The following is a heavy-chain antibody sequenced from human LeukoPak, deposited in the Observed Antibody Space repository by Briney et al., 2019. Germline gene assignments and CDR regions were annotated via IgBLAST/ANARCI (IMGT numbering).Heavy chain of an antibody. J-gene: IGHJ3*02. CDR3: ARHTIFGVLINDAFDI. D-gene: IGHD3-3*01. CDR2: INHSGST. CDR1: GGSFSGYY. Sequence: SETLSLTCAVYGGSFSGYYWSWICQPPGKGLEWIGEINHSGSTNYNPSLRSRVTISVDTSKKQFSLKLSSVTAADTAVYYCARHTIFGVLINDAFDIWGQGTMVTVSS. V-gene: IGHV4-34*01.